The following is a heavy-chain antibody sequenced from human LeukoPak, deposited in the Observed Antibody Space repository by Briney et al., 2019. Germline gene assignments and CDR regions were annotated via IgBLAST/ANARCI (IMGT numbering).Heavy chain of an antibody. D-gene: IGHD3-22*01. CDR3: ARPSRSGAYYYDSSGYYFGY. V-gene: IGHV4-39*07. CDR2: INHSGST. J-gene: IGHJ4*02. CDR1: GGSISSGGYY. Sequence: SETLSLTCTVSGGSISSGGYYWSWIRQPPGKGLEWIGEINHSGSTNYNPSLKSRVTISVDTSKNQFSLKLSSVTAADTAVYYCARPSRSGAYYYDSSGYYFGYWGQGTLVTVSS.